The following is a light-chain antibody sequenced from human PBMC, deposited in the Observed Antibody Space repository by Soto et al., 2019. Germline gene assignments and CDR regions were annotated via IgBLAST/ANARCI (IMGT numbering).Light chain of an antibody. CDR1: QTITRW. CDR2: DAS. Sequence: DIQMTQSPSTLSASVGDRVTIACRANQTITRWLAWYQQKPGKDPKLLIFDASTLESGVPSRFSGSGYGTEFTLTISSLQPEDFATYYCQQYHTFWTFGQGTTVEVK. CDR3: QQYHTFWT. J-gene: IGKJ1*01. V-gene: IGKV1-5*01.